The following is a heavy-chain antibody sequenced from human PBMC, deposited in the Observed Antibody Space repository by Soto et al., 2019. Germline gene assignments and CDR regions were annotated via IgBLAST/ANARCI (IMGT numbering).Heavy chain of an antibody. J-gene: IGHJ4*02. V-gene: IGHV3-72*01. Sequence: EVQLVESGGGLVQPGGSLRLSCAASGLTFSDRYMDWVRQAPGKGLEWVGRIRKKTNSYTTEYAASVKGRFIISRDDSTNSLYLQMSSLKTEDTAVYYCTTVTTVHYYFDYWGQGTLVTVSS. CDR2: IRKKTNSYTT. D-gene: IGHD4-17*01. CDR1: GLTFSDRY. CDR3: TTVTTVHYYFDY.